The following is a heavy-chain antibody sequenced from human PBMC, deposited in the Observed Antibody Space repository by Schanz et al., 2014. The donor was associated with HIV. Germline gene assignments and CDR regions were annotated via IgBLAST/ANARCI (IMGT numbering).Heavy chain of an antibody. D-gene: IGHD6-19*01. J-gene: IGHJ1*01. CDR1: AFPFSNHA. CDR3: AKGGSDWTPGPIWCQH. Sequence: EVQLLESGGGLVQPGGSLRLSCAASAFPFSNHAMSWVRQAPGKGLEWVSGISISGETTFYADSVKGRFTISRDNSKNTVYLQMNTLRAEDTAVYYCAKGGSDWTPGPIWCQHWGQGTLVTVSS. V-gene: IGHV3-23*01. CDR2: ISISGETT.